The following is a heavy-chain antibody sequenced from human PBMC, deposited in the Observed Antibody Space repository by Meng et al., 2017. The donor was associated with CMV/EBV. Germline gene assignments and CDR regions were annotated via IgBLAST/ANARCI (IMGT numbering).Heavy chain of an antibody. Sequence: GSLRLSCAVYGGSFSGYYWSWIRQPPGKGLEWIGEINHSGSTNYNPSLKSRVTISVDTSKNQFSLKLSSVTAADTAVYYCARARGTLKSGNLDYWGQGTLVTVPQ. V-gene: IGHV4-34*01. J-gene: IGHJ4*02. CDR2: INHSGST. CDR3: ARARGTLKSGNLDY. CDR1: GGSFSGYY. D-gene: IGHD4-23*01.